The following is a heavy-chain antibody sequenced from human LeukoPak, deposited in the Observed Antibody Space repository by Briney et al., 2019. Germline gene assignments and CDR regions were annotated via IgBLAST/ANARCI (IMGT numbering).Heavy chain of an antibody. CDR1: GYTFTSYG. J-gene: IGHJ4*02. CDR2: ISAYNGNT. Sequence: GASVKVSCKASGYTFTSYGISWVRQAPGQGLEWMGWISAYNGNTNYAQKLQGRVTMTTDTSTSTAYMELRSLRSDDTAVYYCARGVWDYDYVWGSYRYYFDYWGRGTLVTVSS. CDR3: ARGVWDYDYVWGSYRYYFDY. D-gene: IGHD3-16*02. V-gene: IGHV1-18*01.